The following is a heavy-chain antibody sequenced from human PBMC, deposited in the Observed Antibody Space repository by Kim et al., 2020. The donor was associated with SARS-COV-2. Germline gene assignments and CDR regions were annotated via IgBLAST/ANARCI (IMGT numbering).Heavy chain of an antibody. CDR3: AKTGKGAYGDY. D-gene: IGHD4-17*01. CDR1: GFNFSTYG. CDR2: ISYDGSDK. Sequence: GGSLRLSCAASGFNFSTYGMHWVRQAPGKGLEWVTVISYDGSDKYYADSVKGRFTISRDNSKNTVYLQMNSLRPEDTAVYYCAKTGKGAYGDYWGQGTQVTVSS. J-gene: IGHJ4*02. V-gene: IGHV3-30*18.